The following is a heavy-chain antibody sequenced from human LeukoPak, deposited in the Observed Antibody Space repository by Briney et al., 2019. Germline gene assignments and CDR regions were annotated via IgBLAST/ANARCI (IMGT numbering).Heavy chain of an antibody. Sequence: GGSLRLSCAASGFTFDDYAMHWVRHAPGKGLEWVSGISWNSGSIGYADSVKGRFTISRDNAKNSLYLQMNSLRAEDTALYYCAKVAGIAVAGTPFDYWGQGTLVTVSS. V-gene: IGHV3-9*01. J-gene: IGHJ4*02. CDR1: GFTFDDYA. CDR3: AKVAGIAVAGTPFDY. D-gene: IGHD6-19*01. CDR2: ISWNSGSI.